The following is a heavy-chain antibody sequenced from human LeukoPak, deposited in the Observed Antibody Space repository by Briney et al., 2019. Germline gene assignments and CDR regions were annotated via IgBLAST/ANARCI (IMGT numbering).Heavy chain of an antibody. CDR3: ARVGDPGAPGWFDP. J-gene: IGHJ5*02. Sequence: ASVKVSCKASGYTFTSYDINWVRQATGQGLEWMGWISAYNGNTNYAQKLQGRVTMTTDTSTSTAYMELRSLRSDDTAVYYCARVGDPGAPGWFDPWGQGTLVTVSS. CDR1: GYTFTSYD. V-gene: IGHV1-18*01. CDR2: ISAYNGNT. D-gene: IGHD3-10*01.